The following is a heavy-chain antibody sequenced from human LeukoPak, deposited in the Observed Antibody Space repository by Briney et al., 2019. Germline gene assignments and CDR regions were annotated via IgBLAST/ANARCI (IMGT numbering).Heavy chain of an antibody. CDR2: VKYDGSEK. Sequence: GGSLRLSCAASGFTFSTYWMSWVRQAPGKGLEWVANVKYDGSEKYYVDSVNGRFTISIDNAKNSLYLQMNSLRAEDTAVYYCARAPREWLLGYYFDYWGQGTLVTVSS. CDR1: GFTFSTYW. V-gene: IGHV3-7*01. J-gene: IGHJ4*02. CDR3: ARAPREWLLGYYFDY. D-gene: IGHD3-3*01.